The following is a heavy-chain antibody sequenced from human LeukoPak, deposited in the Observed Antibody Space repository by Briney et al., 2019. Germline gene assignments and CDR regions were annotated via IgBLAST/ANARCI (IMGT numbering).Heavy chain of an antibody. CDR2: ISGGGSGGST. D-gene: IGHD6-19*01. Sequence: GGSLRLSCAAAGFTFSTYAMSWVRQAPGKGLEWVSAISGGGSGGSTYYADSVKGRFTISRDNSKNTLYLQMNSLRAEDTAVYYCAKYSSGWKLVDTWGQGTLVTVSS. V-gene: IGHV3-23*01. CDR3: AKYSSGWKLVDT. J-gene: IGHJ5*02. CDR1: GFTFSTYA.